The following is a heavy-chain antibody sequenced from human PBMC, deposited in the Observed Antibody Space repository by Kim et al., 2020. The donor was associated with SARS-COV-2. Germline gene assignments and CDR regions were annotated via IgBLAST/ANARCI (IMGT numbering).Heavy chain of an antibody. CDR3: ARDRVICSSTSCYSRFDY. CDR2: INPSGGST. J-gene: IGHJ4*02. CDR1: GYTFTSYY. D-gene: IGHD2-2*02. V-gene: IGHV1-46*01. Sequence: ASVKVSCKASGYTFTSYYMHWVRQAPGQGLEWMGIINPSGGSTSYAQKFQGRVTMTRDTSTSTVYMELSSLRSEDTAVYYCARDRVICSSTSCYSRFDYWGQGTLVTVSS.